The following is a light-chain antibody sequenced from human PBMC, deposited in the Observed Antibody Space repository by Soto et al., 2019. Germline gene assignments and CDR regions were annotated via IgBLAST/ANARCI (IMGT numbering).Light chain of an antibody. J-gene: IGLJ1*01. CDR1: STDVGGYKY. Sequence: QSSLTQPPSASGSPGQSVTISCTGTSTDVGGYKYVSSYQQPPCKVPKLMIYEISTPPSGVPDRFSGSKSGNTAYLTVSGLQAEDEADYYCSSYAGSNIDYVFGAGTKVTVL. V-gene: IGLV2-8*01. CDR2: EIS. CDR3: SSYAGSNIDYV.